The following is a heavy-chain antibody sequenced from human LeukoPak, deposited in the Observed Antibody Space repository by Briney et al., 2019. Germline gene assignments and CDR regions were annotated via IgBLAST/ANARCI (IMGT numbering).Heavy chain of an antibody. CDR1: GFTFSNFW. Sequence: GGSLRLSCTASGFTFSNFWMGWVRQAPGKGLEWVSTFKTKYNQVYYAESVRGRFTISTDNSKKTVYLQMNSLRAEDTALYYCARSVPDYTRFDYWGQGALVTVSS. CDR2: FKTKYNQV. V-gene: IGHV3-23*05. D-gene: IGHD4-11*01. CDR3: ARSVPDYTRFDY. J-gene: IGHJ4*02.